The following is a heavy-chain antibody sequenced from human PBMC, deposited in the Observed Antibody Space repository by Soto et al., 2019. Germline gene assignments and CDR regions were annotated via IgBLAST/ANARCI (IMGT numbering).Heavy chain of an antibody. CDR3: ARENYYDSSGYEGYYYYGMDV. CDR1: GYTSTSYA. Sequence: ASVKVSCKASGYTSTSYAMHWVRQAPGQRLEWMGWINAGNGNTKYSQKFQGRVTITRDTSASTAYMELSSLRSEDTAVYYCARENYYDSSGYEGYYYYGMDVWGQGTTVTVSS. CDR2: INAGNGNT. J-gene: IGHJ6*02. V-gene: IGHV1-3*01. D-gene: IGHD3-22*01.